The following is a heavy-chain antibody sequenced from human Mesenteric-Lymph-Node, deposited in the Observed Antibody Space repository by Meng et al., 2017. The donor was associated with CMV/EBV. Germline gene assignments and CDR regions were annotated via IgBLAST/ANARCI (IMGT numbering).Heavy chain of an antibody. CDR3: AKGYCTNGVCYPDY. CDR2: ISGSGGIT. D-gene: IGHD2-8*01. V-gene: IGHV3-23*01. CDR1: GFTFGNYA. J-gene: IGHJ4*02. Sequence: GESLKISCAASGFTFGNYAITWVRQAPGKGLEWVSTISGSGGITYYADSVKGRFTISRDNSRNTLCLQMNSLRAEDTAVYYCAKGYCTNGVCYPDYWGQGTLVTVSS.